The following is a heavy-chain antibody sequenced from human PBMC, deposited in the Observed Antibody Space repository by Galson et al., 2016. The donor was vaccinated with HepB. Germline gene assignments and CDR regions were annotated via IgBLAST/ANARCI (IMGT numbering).Heavy chain of an antibody. V-gene: IGHV3-21*01. CDR2: ISSSKTYI. CDR1: GFTFKTYT. CDR3: AREGSVVKPTDPVSAFDF. J-gene: IGHJ3*01. Sequence: SLRLSCAASGFTFKTYTMNWVRQAPGKAPEWVSSISSSKTYIYYADSVRGRFTVSRDNAKDSLYLQMYSLRAEDTAPYYCAREGSVVKPTDPVSAFDFWGQGTMVTVSS. D-gene: IGHD1-1*01.